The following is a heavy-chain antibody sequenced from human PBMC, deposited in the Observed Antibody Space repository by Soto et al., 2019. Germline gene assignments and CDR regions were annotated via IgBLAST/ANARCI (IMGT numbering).Heavy chain of an antibody. J-gene: IGHJ4*02. V-gene: IGHV3-30*18. D-gene: IGHD1-26*01. CDR1: GFTFSSYG. CDR2: ISYDGSNK. Sequence: QVQLVESGGGVVQPGRSLRLSCAASGFTFSSYGMHWVRQAPGKGLEWVAVISYDGSNKYYADSVKGRFTISRDNSKNTLYLQMNSLIAEDTAVYYCAKDLSTQRATIWGDWGQGTLVTVSS. CDR3: AKDLSTQRATIWGD.